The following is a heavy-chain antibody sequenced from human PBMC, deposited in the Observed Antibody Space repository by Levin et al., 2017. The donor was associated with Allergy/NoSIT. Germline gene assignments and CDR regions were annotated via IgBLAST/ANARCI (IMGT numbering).Heavy chain of an antibody. J-gene: IGHJ4*02. Sequence: QPGGSLRLSCAASGFTFSSYSMNWVRQAPGKGLEWVSYISSSSSTIYYADSVKGRFTISRDNAKNSLYLQMNSLRDEDTAVYYCAREYGSGSYQIPFDYWGQGTLVTVSS. CDR2: ISSSSSTI. D-gene: IGHD3-10*01. CDR1: GFTFSSYS. CDR3: AREYGSGSYQIPFDY. V-gene: IGHV3-48*02.